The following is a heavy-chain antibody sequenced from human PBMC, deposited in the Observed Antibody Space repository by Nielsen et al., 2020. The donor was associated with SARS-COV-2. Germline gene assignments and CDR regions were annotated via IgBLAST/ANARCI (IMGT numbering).Heavy chain of an antibody. Sequence: VRQAPGKGLEWVAVISYDGSNKYYADSVKGRFTISRDNSKNTLYLQMNSLRAEDTAVYYCAKEGGIGSTSYYYYYGMDGWGQGTTVTVSS. CDR2: ISYDGSNK. J-gene: IGHJ6*02. D-gene: IGHD2-2*01. V-gene: IGHV3-30*04. CDR3: AKEGGIGSTSYYYYYGMDG.